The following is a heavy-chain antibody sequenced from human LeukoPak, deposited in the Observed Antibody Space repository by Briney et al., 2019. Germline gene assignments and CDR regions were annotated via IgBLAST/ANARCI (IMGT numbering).Heavy chain of an antibody. J-gene: IGHJ5*02. CDR1: GASISSGSHY. CDR3: ARGRGYCSGGSCLYGINWFDP. V-gene: IGHV4-61*01. Sequence: SETLSLTCVVSGASISSGSHYWNWIRQSPGRGLEWIGHIYYRGTTNYTPSLKSRVTISVDTSMNQFSLRLTSVTAADTAVYFCARGRGYCSGGSCLYGINWFDPWGQGTLVTVSS. D-gene: IGHD2-15*01. CDR2: IYYRGTT.